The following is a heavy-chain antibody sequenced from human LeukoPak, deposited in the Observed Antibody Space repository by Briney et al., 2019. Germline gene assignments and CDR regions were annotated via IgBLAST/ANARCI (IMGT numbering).Heavy chain of an antibody. CDR3: ARGDWLLSEAPHDY. D-gene: IGHD3-9*01. CDR2: ISAYNGNT. CDR1: GYTFTSYG. Sequence: ASVNVSCKASGYTFTSYGISWVRQAPGQGLEWMGWISAYNGNTNYAQKLQGRVTMTTDTSTSTAYMELRSLRSDDTAVYYCARGDWLLSEAPHDYWGQGTLVTVSS. V-gene: IGHV1-18*01. J-gene: IGHJ4*02.